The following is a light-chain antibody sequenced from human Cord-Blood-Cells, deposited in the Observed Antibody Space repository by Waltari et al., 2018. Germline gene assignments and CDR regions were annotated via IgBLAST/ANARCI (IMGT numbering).Light chain of an antibody. J-gene: IGLJ3*02. CDR3: CSYAGSYL. Sequence: QSALTQPRSVSGSPGQSFTISCTGTSSDVGGYNYVSWYQQHPGKAPKLMIYDVSKRPSGVPDRFSGSKSGNTASLTISGLRAEDEADYYCCSYAGSYLFCGGTKLTVL. CDR2: DVS. V-gene: IGLV2-11*01. CDR1: SSDVGGYNY.